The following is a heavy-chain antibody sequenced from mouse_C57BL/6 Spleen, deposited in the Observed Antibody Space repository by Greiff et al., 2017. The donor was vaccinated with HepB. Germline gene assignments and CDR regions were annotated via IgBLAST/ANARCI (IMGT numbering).Heavy chain of an antibody. CDR3: ARPLMTTVVAHVDD. Sequence: VQLQQPGAELVKPGASVTMSCKASGYTFTSYWITWVKQRPGQGLEWIGDIYPGSGSTNYNEKFKSKATLTVDTSSSTAYMQLISLTSEDSAVYYCARPLMTTVVAHVDDWGQGTTLTVSS. CDR2: IYPGSGST. D-gene: IGHD1-1*01. J-gene: IGHJ2*01. CDR1: GYTFTSYW. V-gene: IGHV1-55*01.